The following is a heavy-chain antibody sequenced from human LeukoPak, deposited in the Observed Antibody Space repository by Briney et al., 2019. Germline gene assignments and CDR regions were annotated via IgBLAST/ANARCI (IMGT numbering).Heavy chain of an antibody. J-gene: IGHJ6*03. CDR1: GFTFSTYY. CDR2: ISSSSIYI. V-gene: IGHV3-21*01. Sequence: GGSLRLSCAASGFTFSTYYMNWVRQAPGKGPEWVSSISSSSIYIYYADSVKGRFTISRDNAKNSLYLQMNSLRAEDTAVYYCARWHDILTGYHYYYYYMDVWGKGTTVTISS. CDR3: ARWHDILTGYHYYYYYMDV. D-gene: IGHD3-9*01.